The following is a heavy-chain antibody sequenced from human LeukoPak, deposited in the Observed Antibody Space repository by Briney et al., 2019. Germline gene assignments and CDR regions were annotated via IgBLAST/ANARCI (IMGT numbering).Heavy chain of an antibody. D-gene: IGHD4-17*01. V-gene: IGHV3-21*01. CDR1: GFTFSSYS. J-gene: IGHJ4*02. CDR3: ARAGGSTVSHSDY. CDR2: ISSSTSYI. Sequence: TGGSLRLSCAASGFTFSSYSMNWIRQAPGKGLEWVSSISSSTSYIYYADSVKGRFTISKDNAKNSLYLQMNSPRAEDTAVYYCARAGGSTVSHSDYWGQGTLVTVSS.